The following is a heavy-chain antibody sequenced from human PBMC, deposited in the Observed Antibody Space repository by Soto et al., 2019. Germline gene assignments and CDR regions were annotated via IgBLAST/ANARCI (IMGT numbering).Heavy chain of an antibody. Sequence: SETLSPTCAVCGGSFSGDYWSWIRQPPGKGQERIGEINHSGSTNYNPSLKSRVTISVDTSKNQFSLKLSSVTAADTAVYYCARTSRAAAGTPYYYFCGRDVWGQGTTVTVS. J-gene: IGHJ6*02. D-gene: IGHD6-13*01. CDR3: ARTSRAAAGTPYYYFCGRDV. CDR2: INHSGST. V-gene: IGHV4-34*01. CDR1: GGSFSGDY.